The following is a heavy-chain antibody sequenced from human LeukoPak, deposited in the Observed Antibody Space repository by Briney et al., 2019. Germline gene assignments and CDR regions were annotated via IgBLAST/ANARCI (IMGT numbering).Heavy chain of an antibody. V-gene: IGHV4-4*07. D-gene: IGHD3-3*01. Sequence: SETLSLTCTVSGGSIGSYYWSWIRQPAGKGLEWIGRIYTSGSTNYNPSLKSRVTMSVDTSKNQFSLKLSSVTAADTAVYYCARAPRVLRFLEWLPLYMDVWGKGTTVTVSS. CDR1: GGSIGSYY. J-gene: IGHJ6*03. CDR3: ARAPRVLRFLEWLPLYMDV. CDR2: IYTSGST.